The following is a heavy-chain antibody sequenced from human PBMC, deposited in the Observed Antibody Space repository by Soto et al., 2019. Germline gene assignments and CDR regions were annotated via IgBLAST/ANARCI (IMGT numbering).Heavy chain of an antibody. CDR3: ARGARGYSGYDSLYNWFDP. V-gene: IGHV1-2*04. Sequence: ASLKVACKASGYTFTGYYMHWVRQAPGQGLEWMGWINPNSGGTNYAQKFQGWVTMTRDTSISTAYMELSRLRSDDTAVYYCARGARGYSGYDSLYNWFDPWGQGTLVTVSS. J-gene: IGHJ5*02. D-gene: IGHD5-12*01. CDR2: INPNSGGT. CDR1: GYTFTGYY.